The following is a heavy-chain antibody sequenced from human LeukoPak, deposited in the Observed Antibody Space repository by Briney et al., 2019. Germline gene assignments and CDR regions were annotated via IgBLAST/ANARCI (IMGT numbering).Heavy chain of an antibody. V-gene: IGHV4-59*08. CDR1: GGSISSYY. Sequence: SETLCLSCADSGGSISSYYWSWIRQPPGKGLEWIWYIYYSGRTTYNPSLKSRVTISVGTSKNQFSLKLSSVTAADTAVSYCSRFGCDPLNWFDPWGQGALVGDCS. CDR2: IYYSGRT. CDR3: SRFGCDPLNWFDP. D-gene: IGHD2-15*01. J-gene: IGHJ5*02.